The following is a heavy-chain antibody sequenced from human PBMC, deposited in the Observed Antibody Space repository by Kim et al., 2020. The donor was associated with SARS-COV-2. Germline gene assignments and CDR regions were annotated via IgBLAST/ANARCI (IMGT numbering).Heavy chain of an antibody. J-gene: IGHJ4*02. Sequence: GGSLRLSCAASGFTFDDYAMHWVRQAPGKGLEWVSGISWNSGSIGYADSVKGRFTISRDNAKNSLYLQMNSLRAEDTALYYCAKDKGDWELLFDYWGQGTLVTVSS. CDR1: GFTFDDYA. CDR2: ISWNSGSI. D-gene: IGHD1-26*01. CDR3: AKDKGDWELLFDY. V-gene: IGHV3-9*01.